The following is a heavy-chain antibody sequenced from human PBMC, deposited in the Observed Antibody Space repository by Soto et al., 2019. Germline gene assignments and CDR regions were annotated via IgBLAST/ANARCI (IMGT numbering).Heavy chain of an antibody. CDR3: VMVDNYVTPTPQDV. CDR1: GYIFVIYG. V-gene: IGHV1-18*01. J-gene: IGHJ6*02. CDR2: ISSYTGNT. Sequence: ASVKVSCKASGYIFVIYGSAWVRQAPGQGLEWMGWISSYTGNTHSATKVQGRLTMTTDTSTSTAYMDLGSLTSDDTAVYYCVMVDNYVTPTPQDVWGQGTTVTVSS. D-gene: IGHD3-16*01.